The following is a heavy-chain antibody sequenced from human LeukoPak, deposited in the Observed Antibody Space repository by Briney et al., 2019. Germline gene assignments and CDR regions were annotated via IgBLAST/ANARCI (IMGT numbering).Heavy chain of an antibody. CDR3: ARGTVVVPAAIHYYYYGMDV. J-gene: IGHJ6*02. CDR2: IYHSGST. CDR1: GGSISSSNW. Sequence: PSETLSLTCAVSGGSISSSNWWSWVRQPPGKGLEWIGEIYHSGSTNYNPSLKSRVTISVDKSKNQFSLKLSSVTAADTAVYYCARGTVVVPAAIHYYYYGMDVWGQGTTVTVSS. D-gene: IGHD2-2*01. V-gene: IGHV4-4*02.